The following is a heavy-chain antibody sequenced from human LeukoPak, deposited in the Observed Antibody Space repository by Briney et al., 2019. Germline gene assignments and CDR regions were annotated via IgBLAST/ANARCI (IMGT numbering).Heavy chain of an antibody. CDR3: ARLYYYDSSGYSDDY. Sequence: ASVKVSYKASGYTFTSYGLTWVRQAPGQGLEWMGWIGTYNGNTKSLQKFQGRLTLTRDTSTSTAYMDLTSLRPDDTAVYYCARLYYYDSSGYSDDYWGQGTLVTVSS. J-gene: IGHJ4*02. V-gene: IGHV1-18*01. CDR1: GYTFTSYG. D-gene: IGHD3-22*01. CDR2: IGTYNGNT.